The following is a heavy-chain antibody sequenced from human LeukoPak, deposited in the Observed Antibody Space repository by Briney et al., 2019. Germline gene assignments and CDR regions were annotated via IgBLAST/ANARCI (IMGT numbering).Heavy chain of an antibody. J-gene: IGHJ4*02. V-gene: IGHV3-72*01. CDR2: TGKKTNSYTT. Sequence: GGPLGLSCQASGFPFSNHYMDWFRQAPGRGLEWFGRTGKKTNSYTTEYAASVKGRFTISRDDSKNSLYLQKNSLRAEDTALYYCTRVVLVGTTYSYFDYWGQGTLVTVSS. CDR3: TRVVLVGTTYSYFDY. CDR1: GFPFSNHY. D-gene: IGHD1-26*01.